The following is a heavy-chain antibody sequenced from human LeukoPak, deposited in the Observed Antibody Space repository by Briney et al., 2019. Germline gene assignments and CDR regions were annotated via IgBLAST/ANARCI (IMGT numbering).Heavy chain of an antibody. D-gene: IGHD6-25*01. J-gene: IGHJ4*02. CDR2: IDQAGSVR. CDR1: GFTFSRFW. Sequence: GGPLRLSCVASGFTFSRFWMSWVRQAPGKGLEFVANIDQAGSVRNYVDSVKGRFIISRDNAKNSLYLQMDSLRAEDTAVCFCARDPGSSSVDYWGVGAPVTVSS. CDR3: ARDPGSSSVDY. V-gene: IGHV3-7*01.